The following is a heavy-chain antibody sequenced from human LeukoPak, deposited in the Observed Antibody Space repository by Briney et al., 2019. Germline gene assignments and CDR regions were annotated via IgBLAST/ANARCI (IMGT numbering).Heavy chain of an antibody. CDR2: INHSGST. V-gene: IGHV4-34*01. CDR1: GGSFSGYY. D-gene: IGHD6-13*01. J-gene: IGHJ2*01. CDR3: AREAAAAGTTYWYFDL. Sequence: PSETLSLTCAVYGGSFSGYYWSWIRQPPGKGLEWIGEINHSGSTNYNPSLKSRVTISVDTSKNQFPLKLSSVTAADTAVYYCAREAAAAGTTYWYFDLWGRGTLVTVSS.